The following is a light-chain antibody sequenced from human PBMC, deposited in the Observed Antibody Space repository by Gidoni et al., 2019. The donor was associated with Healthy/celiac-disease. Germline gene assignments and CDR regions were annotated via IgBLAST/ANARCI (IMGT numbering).Light chain of an antibody. Sequence: IVLTQSPATLSLSPGERATLSCRASQSVSSYLAWYQQKPGQAPRLLIYDASNRATGIPARFSGSGSGTDFTITISSLEPEDFAVYYCQQRSNWTPITFGQGTRLEIK. CDR3: QQRSNWTPIT. J-gene: IGKJ5*01. CDR1: QSVSSY. V-gene: IGKV3-11*01. CDR2: DAS.